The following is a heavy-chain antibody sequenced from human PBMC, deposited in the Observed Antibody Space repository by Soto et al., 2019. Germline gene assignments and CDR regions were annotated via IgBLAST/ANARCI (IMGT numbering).Heavy chain of an antibody. CDR2: IYYSGST. V-gene: IGHV4-59*01. J-gene: IGHJ4*02. CDR3: ARGQWELPFDY. CDR1: GGSISSYN. D-gene: IGHD1-26*01. Sequence: PSETLSLTCTVSGGSISSYNWSWIRQPPGKGLEWIGYIYYSGSTNYNPSLKSRVTISVDTSKNQFSLKLSSVTAADTAVYYCARGQWELPFDYWGQGTLVTVSS.